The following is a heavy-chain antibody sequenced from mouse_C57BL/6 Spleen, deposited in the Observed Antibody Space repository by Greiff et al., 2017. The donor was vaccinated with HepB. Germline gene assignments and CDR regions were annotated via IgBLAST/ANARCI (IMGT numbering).Heavy chain of an antibody. CDR3: ANSQAPYYFDY. V-gene: IGHV1-54*01. D-gene: IGHD3-2*02. Sequence: QVQLMQSGAELVRPGTSVKVSCKASGFAFTNYLIEWVKQRPGQGLEWIGVINPGCGDTNYNEKFKGKATLTADKSSSTAYMQLSSLTYEDSAVYFCANSQAPYYFDYWGQGTTLTVSS. J-gene: IGHJ2*01. CDR1: GFAFTNYL. CDR2: INPGCGDT.